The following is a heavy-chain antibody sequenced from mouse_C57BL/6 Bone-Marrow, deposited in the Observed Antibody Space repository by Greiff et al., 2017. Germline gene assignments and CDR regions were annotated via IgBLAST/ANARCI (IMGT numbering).Heavy chain of an antibody. CDR2: INPYNGCT. V-gene: IGHV1-19*01. Sequence: EVQLQQSGPVLVKPGASVKMSCKASGYTFTDYYMNWVKQSHGKSLEWIGVINPYNGCTSYNQKFKGKATLTVDKSSSTAYMELNSLISEDSAVYYCARGIYDGYYGYWGQGTTLTVSS. CDR1: GYTFTDYY. CDR3: ARGIYDGYYGY. D-gene: IGHD2-3*01. J-gene: IGHJ2*01.